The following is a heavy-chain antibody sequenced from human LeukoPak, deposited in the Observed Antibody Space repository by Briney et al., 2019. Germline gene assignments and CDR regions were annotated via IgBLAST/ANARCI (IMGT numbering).Heavy chain of an antibody. V-gene: IGHV4-4*07. CDR2: IYAGGST. CDR1: GGSISRYY. J-gene: IGHJ4*02. D-gene: IGHD3-16*02. Sequence: SETLSLTCSVSGGSISRYYWSWIRQPAGKGLEWIGRIYAGGSTNYNPSLKSRVTMSVDTSKNQFSLKLSSVTAADTAVYYCARGRGSSSSRYYDYVWGSYRPTRYFDYWGQGTLVTVSS. CDR3: ARGRGSSSSRYYDYVWGSYRPTRYFDY.